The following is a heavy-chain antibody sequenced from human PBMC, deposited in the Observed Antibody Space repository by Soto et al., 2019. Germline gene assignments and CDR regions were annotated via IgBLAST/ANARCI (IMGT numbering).Heavy chain of an antibody. CDR2: IIPIFGTA. J-gene: IGHJ4*02. Sequence: QVQLVQSGAEVKKPGSSVKVSCKASGGTFSSSAISWVRQAPEHRHEWMGGIIPIFGTANYAQKFQGRVTITADESTSTAYMELSSLRSEDTAVYYCARGGVAGGGYQDYWGQGTLVTVSS. CDR1: GGTFSSSA. D-gene: IGHD2-15*01. V-gene: IGHV1-69*01. CDR3: ARGGVAGGGYQDY.